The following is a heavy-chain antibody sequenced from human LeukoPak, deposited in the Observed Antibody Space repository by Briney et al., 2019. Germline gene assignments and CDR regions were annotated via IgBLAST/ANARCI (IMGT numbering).Heavy chain of an antibody. CDR1: GGTFSSYA. Sequence: SVNVSCKASGGTFSSYAISWVRQAPGQGLEWMGGIIPIFGTANYAQKFQGRVTITADESTSTAYMELSSLRSEDTAVYYCARDIYITMVRTPDAFDIWGQGTMVTVSS. V-gene: IGHV1-69*13. CDR3: ARDIYITMVRTPDAFDI. J-gene: IGHJ3*02. CDR2: IIPIFGTA. D-gene: IGHD3-10*01.